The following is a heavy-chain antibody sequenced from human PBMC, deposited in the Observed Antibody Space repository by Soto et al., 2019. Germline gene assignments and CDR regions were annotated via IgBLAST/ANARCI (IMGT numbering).Heavy chain of an antibody. J-gene: IGHJ6*02. V-gene: IGHV3-30-3*01. Sequence: VGSLRLSCAASGFTFSSYAMHWVRQAPGKGLEWVAVISYDGSNKYYADSVKGRFTISRDNSKNTLYLQMNSLRAEDTAVYYCARFRYCTNGVCYGSYYGMDVWGQGTTVTVSS. CDR2: ISYDGSNK. D-gene: IGHD2-8*01. CDR1: GFTFSSYA. CDR3: ARFRYCTNGVCYGSYYGMDV.